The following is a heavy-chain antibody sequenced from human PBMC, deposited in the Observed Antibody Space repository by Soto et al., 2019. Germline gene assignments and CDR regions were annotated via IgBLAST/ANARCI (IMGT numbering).Heavy chain of an antibody. CDR1: GFTFSSYS. CDR3: ARLLYDFWSGYYRRGPLDV. D-gene: IGHD3-3*01. V-gene: IGHV3-48*02. J-gene: IGHJ6*02. CDR2: ISSSSSTI. Sequence: EVQLVESGGGLVQPGGSLRLSCAASGFTFSSYSMNWVRQAPGKGLEWVSYISSSSSTIYYADSVKGRFTISRDNAKNSVYLHMNSLRDEDTAVYYCARLLYDFWSGYYRRGPLDVWGQGTTVTVSS.